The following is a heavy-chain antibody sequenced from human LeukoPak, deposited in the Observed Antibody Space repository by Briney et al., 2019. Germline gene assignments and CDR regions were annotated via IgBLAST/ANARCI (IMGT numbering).Heavy chain of an antibody. J-gene: IGHJ4*02. Sequence: SETLSLTCTVSGGSISSHYWSWIRQPAGKGLEWIGRIYTSGSTNYNPSLKSRVTMSVDTSENQFSLKLSSVTAAETAVYYCARYSNWFEAFDYWGQGTLVTVSS. V-gene: IGHV4-4*07. CDR3: ARYSNWFEAFDY. CDR2: IYTSGST. CDR1: GGSISSHY. D-gene: IGHD6-13*01.